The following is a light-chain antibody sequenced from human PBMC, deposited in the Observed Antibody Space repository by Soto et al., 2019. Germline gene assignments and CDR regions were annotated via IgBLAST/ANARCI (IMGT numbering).Light chain of an antibody. CDR3: QQSHSTPPT. Sequence: DIHMAQSPPSLSASVGDRVTITCRASHNIVTYLNWYQQKAGKAPSLLIYEASHLQSGVPFRFFGSGSGTDFTLTIDSLQHEDSATYYCQQSHSTPPTCGPGTKLEIK. V-gene: IGKV1-39*01. J-gene: IGKJ2*01. CDR2: EAS. CDR1: HNIVTY.